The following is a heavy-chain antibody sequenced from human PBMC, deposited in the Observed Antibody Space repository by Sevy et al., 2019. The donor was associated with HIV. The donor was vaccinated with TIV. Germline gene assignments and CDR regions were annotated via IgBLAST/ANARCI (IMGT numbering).Heavy chain of an antibody. D-gene: IGHD3-22*01. CDR1: GYSISSGYY. CDR3: ATYYYDSSGYQFDY. V-gene: IGHV4-38-2*02. Sequence: SETLSLTCTVSGYSISSGYYWGWIRQPPGKGLEWIGSIYHNGSTYYNPSLKSRVTISVDTSKNQFSLKLSSVTAADTAVYYCATYYYDSSGYQFDYWGQGTLVTVSS. J-gene: IGHJ4*02. CDR2: IYHNGST.